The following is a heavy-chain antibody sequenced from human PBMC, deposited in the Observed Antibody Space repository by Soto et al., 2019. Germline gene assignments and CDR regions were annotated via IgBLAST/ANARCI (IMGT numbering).Heavy chain of an antibody. CDR3: AKGRYSSGWDYFDY. D-gene: IGHD6-19*01. J-gene: IGHJ4*02. V-gene: IGHV3-23*01. CDR2: VSGSGGST. Sequence: EVQLLESGGGLVQPGGSLRLSCAASGFTFSSYAMSWVRQAPGKGLEWVSTVSGSGGSTYYADYVKGRFSISRDHTKNTLDHQVNSRRAEDTAVYYCAKGRYSSGWDYFDYWGQGTLVTVSS. CDR1: GFTFSSYA.